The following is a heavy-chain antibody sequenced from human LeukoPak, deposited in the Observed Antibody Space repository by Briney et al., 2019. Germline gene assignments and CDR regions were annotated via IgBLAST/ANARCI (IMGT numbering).Heavy chain of an antibody. CDR3: ARRGTLFGEFNFDY. D-gene: IGHD3-10*02. J-gene: IGHJ4*02. CDR2: ISYDGSNK. Sequence: GGSLRLSCAASGFTFSSYGMHWVRQAPGKGLECVAIISYDGSNKYYTDSVKGRFTISRDNSKNTLYLQMNSLRAEDTAVYYCARRGTLFGEFNFDYWGQGTLVTVSS. CDR1: GFTFSSYG. V-gene: IGHV3-30*03.